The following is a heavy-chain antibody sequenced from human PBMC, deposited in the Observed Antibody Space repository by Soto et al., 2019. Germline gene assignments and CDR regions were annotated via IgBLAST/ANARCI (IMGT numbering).Heavy chain of an antibody. CDR1: GGTFSSYA. V-gene: IGHV1-69*01. Sequence: QVQLVQSGAEVKKPGSSVKVSCKASGGTFSSYAISWVRQAPGQGLEWMGGIIPIFGTANYAQKFQGRVTITADESTSTAYMELSSLRSEDTAVYYCARVPKSITIVGVVIPGYYYYGMDVWGQGTTVTVSS. CDR2: IIPIFGTA. D-gene: IGHD3-3*01. CDR3: ARVPKSITIVGVVIPGYYYYGMDV. J-gene: IGHJ6*02.